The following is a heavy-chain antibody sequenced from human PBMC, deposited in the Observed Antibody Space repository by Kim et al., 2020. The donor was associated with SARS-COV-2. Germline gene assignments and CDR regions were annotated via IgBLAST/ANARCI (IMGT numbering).Heavy chain of an antibody. V-gene: IGHV3-30*18. CDR1: GFTFSSYG. D-gene: IGHD6-19*01. CDR2: ISYDGSNK. J-gene: IGHJ6*03. CDR3: AKAGIAVAGSHYYYYMDV. Sequence: GGSLRLSCAASGFTFSSYGMHWVRQAPGKGLEWVAVISYDGSNKYYADSVKGRFTISRDNSKNTLYLQMNSLRAEDTAVYYCAKAGIAVAGSHYYYYMDVWGQGTPVTVSS.